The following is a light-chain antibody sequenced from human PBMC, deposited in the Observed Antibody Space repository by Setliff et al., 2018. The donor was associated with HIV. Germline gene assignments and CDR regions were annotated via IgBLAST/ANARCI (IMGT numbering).Light chain of an antibody. CDR2: EAT. CDR3: GSYRRTSTWG. Sequence: QSVLTQPASVSGSPGQSITISCNGTSTDIGGYNFVSWYQQYPGKAPKLIIYEATNRPSGVSNRFSGSKSGNTASLTISGLQAEDEADYYCGSYRRTSTWGFGGGTRVTV. V-gene: IGLV2-14*01. J-gene: IGLJ3*02. CDR1: STDIGGYNF.